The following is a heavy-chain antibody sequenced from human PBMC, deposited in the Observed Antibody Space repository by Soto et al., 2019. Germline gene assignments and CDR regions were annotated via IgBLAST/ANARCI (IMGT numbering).Heavy chain of an antibody. Sequence: ASVKVSCKASGYTFSTYAMHWVRQAPGQSLEWMGWLNGGTGQTRYSQKFQDRVIITRDTSASTGYMELSSLTSEDTTVYYCARGKGMEENYFYYGLDIWGQGTTVTVSS. CDR1: GYTFSTYA. CDR3: ARGKGMEENYFYYGLDI. V-gene: IGHV1-3*01. D-gene: IGHD1-1*01. CDR2: LNGGTGQT. J-gene: IGHJ6*02.